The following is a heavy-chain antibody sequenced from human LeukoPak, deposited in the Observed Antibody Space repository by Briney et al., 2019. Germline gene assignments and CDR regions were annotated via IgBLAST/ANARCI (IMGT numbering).Heavy chain of an antibody. D-gene: IGHD3-22*01. V-gene: IGHV1-69*13. CDR2: IIPIFGTA. CDR3: ARDIRNYDSSREFDP. CDR1: GGTFSSYA. J-gene: IGHJ5*02. Sequence: SVKVSCKASGGTFSSYAINWVRQAPGQGLVWMGGIIPIFGTANYAQKFQGRVTITADESTSTAYMELSSLRSEDTAVYYCARDIRNYDSSREFDPWGQGTLVTVSS.